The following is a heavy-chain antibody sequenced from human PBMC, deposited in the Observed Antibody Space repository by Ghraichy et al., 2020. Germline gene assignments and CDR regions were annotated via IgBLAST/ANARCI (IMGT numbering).Heavy chain of an antibody. V-gene: IGHV4-59*01. Sequence: SETLSLTCTVSGGSISSYYWSWIRQPPGKGLEWIGYIYYSGSTNYNPSLKSRVTISVDTSKNQFSLKLSSVTAADTAVYYCARGGIVAATEIDYWGQGTLVTVSS. J-gene: IGHJ4*02. CDR2: IYYSGST. CDR3: ARGGIVAATEIDY. CDR1: GGSISSYY. D-gene: IGHD1-26*01.